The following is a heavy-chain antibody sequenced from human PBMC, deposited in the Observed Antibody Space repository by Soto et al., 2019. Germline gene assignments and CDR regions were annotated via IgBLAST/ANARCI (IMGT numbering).Heavy chain of an antibody. CDR3: ARSFRYDSSGYPDY. D-gene: IGHD3-22*01. Sequence: SETLSLTCTVSGGSVSSGSYYWSWIRQPPGKGLEWIGYIYYSGSTNYNPSLKSRVTISVDTSKNQFSLKLSSVTAADTAVYYCARSFRYDSSGYPDYWGQGTLVTVSS. CDR2: IYYSGST. J-gene: IGHJ4*02. CDR1: GGSVSSGSYY. V-gene: IGHV4-61*01.